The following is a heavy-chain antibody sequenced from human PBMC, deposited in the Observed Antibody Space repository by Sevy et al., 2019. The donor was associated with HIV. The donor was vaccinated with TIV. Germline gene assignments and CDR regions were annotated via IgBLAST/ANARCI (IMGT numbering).Heavy chain of an antibody. V-gene: IGHV3-15*01. D-gene: IGHD1-26*01. J-gene: IGHJ4*02. Sequence: GGSLRLSCAASGFSFSNAWMSWVRQAPGKGLEWVGRIKSKTEGATRDFAAPVKGRLLISRDNSRNTVYLQMNSLKTEDTAVYYCTAGVGASDFDYWGQGTLVTVSS. CDR2: IKSKTEGATR. CDR1: GFSFSNAW. CDR3: TAGVGASDFDY.